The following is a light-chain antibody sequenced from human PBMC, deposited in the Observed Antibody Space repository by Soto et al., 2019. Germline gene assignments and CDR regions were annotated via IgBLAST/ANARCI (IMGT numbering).Light chain of an antibody. CDR2: KAS. V-gene: IGKV1-5*03. CDR1: QIISSW. Sequence: DIQMTQSPSTLSASVGDRVTITCRASQIISSWLAWYQQKPGKAPKLLIYKASSVESGFPSRFSGSGSGTEFTLPLRSLQPDDFATYYCQQYKSYSWTFGQGTKVAIK. CDR3: QQYKSYSWT. J-gene: IGKJ1*01.